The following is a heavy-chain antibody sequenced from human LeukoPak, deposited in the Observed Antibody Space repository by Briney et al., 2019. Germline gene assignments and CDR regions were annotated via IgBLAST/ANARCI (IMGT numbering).Heavy chain of an antibody. Sequence: ASVKVSCKASGYTFTSYYMHWVRQAPGQGLEWMGIINPSGGSTSYAQKLQGRVTMTRDTSTSTVYMELSSLRSEDTAVYYCARAFGVVIRTTNFDYWGQGTLVTVSS. CDR1: GYTFTSYY. V-gene: IGHV1-46*01. D-gene: IGHD3-3*01. J-gene: IGHJ4*02. CDR3: ARAFGVVIRTTNFDY. CDR2: INPSGGST.